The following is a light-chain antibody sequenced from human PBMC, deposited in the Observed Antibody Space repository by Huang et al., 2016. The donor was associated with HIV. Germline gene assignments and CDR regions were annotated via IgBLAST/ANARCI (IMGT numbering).Light chain of an antibody. J-gene: IGKJ2*01. CDR3: QQYDSHSYS. Sequence: DIQMTQSPSTLSASIGDRVTLTCRASQSITNWLAWYQQKPGQAPRLLISDASSLESGVPSRFSGSGSGTEFTLTISSLQPDDFATYYCQQYDSHSYSFGQGTKLEIK. CDR2: DAS. V-gene: IGKV1-5*01. CDR1: QSITNW.